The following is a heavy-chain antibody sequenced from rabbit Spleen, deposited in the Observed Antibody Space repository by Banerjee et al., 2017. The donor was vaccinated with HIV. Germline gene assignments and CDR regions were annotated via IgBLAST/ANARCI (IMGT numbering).Heavy chain of an antibody. CDR2: IYPITETT. Sequence: QLEESGGRLVQPGGSLTLSCKAYGFTINNYWMNWVRQAPGKGLEWIGIIYPITETTYYANWVNGRFTISSDNARNTVDLQMNSLTAADTATYFCAREDVGGSVSLWGPGTLVTVS. D-gene: IGHD1-1*01. V-gene: IGHV1S7*01. CDR3: AREDVGGSVSL. CDR1: GFTINNYW. J-gene: IGHJ4*01.